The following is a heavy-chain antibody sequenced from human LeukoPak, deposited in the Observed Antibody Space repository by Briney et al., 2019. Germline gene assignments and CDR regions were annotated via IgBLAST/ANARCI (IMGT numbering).Heavy chain of an antibody. CDR2: INHSGST. Sequence: PSETLSLTCAVYGGSFSGYYWSWIRQPPGKGLEWIGEINHSGSTNYNPSLKSRVTISVDTSKNQFSLKLSSVTAADTAVYYCAGGFGYSSSPFGYWGQGTLVTVSS. D-gene: IGHD6-19*01. CDR3: AGGFGYSSSPFGY. CDR1: GGSFSGYY. J-gene: IGHJ4*02. V-gene: IGHV4-34*01.